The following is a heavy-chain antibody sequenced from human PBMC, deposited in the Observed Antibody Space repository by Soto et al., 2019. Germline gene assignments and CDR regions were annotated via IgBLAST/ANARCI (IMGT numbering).Heavy chain of an antibody. V-gene: IGHV4-34*01. D-gene: IGHD2-2*01. CDR3: ARLDCSSTSCHEPGRDY. Sequence: QVQLQQWGAGLLKPSETLSLTCAVYGGSFSGYYWSWIRQPPGPGLEWIGEINHSGSTNYNPSLKSRVTISVDTSKNQFSLKLSSVTAADTAVYYCARLDCSSTSCHEPGRDYWGQGTLVTVSS. CDR2: INHSGST. J-gene: IGHJ4*02. CDR1: GGSFSGYY.